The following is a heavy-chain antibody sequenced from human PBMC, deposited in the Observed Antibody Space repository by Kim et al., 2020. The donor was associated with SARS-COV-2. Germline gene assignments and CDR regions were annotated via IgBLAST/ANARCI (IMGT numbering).Heavy chain of an antibody. CDR1: GGSFSGYY. J-gene: IGHJ5*02. V-gene: IGHV4-34*01. Sequence: SETLSLTCAVYGGSFSGYYWSWIRQPPGKGLEWIGEINHSGSTNYNPSLKSRVTISVDTSKNQFSLKLSSVTAADTAVYYCARGGAIAAAGTGWFDPWGQGTLVTVSS. CDR3: ARGGAIAAAGTGWFDP. CDR2: INHSGST. D-gene: IGHD6-13*01.